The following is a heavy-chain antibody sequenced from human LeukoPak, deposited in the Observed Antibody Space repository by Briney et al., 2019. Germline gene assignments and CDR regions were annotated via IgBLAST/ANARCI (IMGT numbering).Heavy chain of an antibody. V-gene: IGHV1-69-2*01. Sequence: ASVKVSCKVSGYTFTDYYMHWVQQAPGKGLEWMGLVDPEDGETISAEKFQGRVTITADTSTDTAYMELSSLRSEDTAVYYCATDLYERWELPLPSDYWGQGTLVTVSS. CDR3: ATDLYERWELPLPSDY. J-gene: IGHJ4*02. CDR2: VDPEDGET. D-gene: IGHD1-26*01. CDR1: GYTFTDYY.